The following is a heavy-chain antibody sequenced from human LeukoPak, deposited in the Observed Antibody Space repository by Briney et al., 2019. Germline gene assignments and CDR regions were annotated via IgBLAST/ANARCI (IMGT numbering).Heavy chain of an antibody. CDR2: ISAYNGNT. CDR3: ARVYYDSSGYYSFDY. J-gene: IGHJ4*02. Sequence: ASVKVSCKASGYTFTSYGIRWVRQAPGQGLEWVGWISAYNGNTNYAQKLQGRVTMTTDTSTSTAYMELRSLRSDDTAVYYCARVYYDSSGYYSFDYWGQGTLVTVSS. D-gene: IGHD3-22*01. V-gene: IGHV1-18*01. CDR1: GYTFTSYG.